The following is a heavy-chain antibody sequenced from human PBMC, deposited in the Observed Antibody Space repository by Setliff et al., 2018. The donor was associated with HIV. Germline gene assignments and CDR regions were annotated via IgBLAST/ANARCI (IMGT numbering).Heavy chain of an antibody. Sequence: PSETLSLTCSVSGGSVNSYRWSWIRQPPGKGLEWIGYIYKSGTTNYSPSLKSRVTISAGPSKNQFSLKLTSVTAADTAVYYCGRLSETAMASFDSWGQGTLVTVSS. CDR3: GRLSETAMASFDS. V-gene: IGHV4-59*08. J-gene: IGHJ4*02. CDR2: IYKSGTT. D-gene: IGHD2-21*02. CDR1: GGSVNSYR.